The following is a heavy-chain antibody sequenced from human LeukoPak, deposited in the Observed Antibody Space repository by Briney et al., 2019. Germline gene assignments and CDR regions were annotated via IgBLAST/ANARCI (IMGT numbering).Heavy chain of an antibody. J-gene: IGHJ3*02. V-gene: IGHV4-39*01. Sequence: PSETLSLTCTVSGGSISSSSYYWGWIRQPPGKGLQWIGSIYYSGGTYYNPSLKSRVTISVDTSKSQFSLKLSSVTAADTAVYYCARVRVAAPIGAFDIWGQGTMVTVSS. D-gene: IGHD6-13*01. CDR1: GGSISSSSYY. CDR3: ARVRVAAPIGAFDI. CDR2: IYYSGGT.